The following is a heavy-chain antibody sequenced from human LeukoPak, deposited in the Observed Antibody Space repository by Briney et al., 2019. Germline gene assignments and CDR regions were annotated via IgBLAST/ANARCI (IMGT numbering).Heavy chain of an antibody. CDR3: ARAGGGHRYGYYYHFYMDV. J-gene: IGHJ6*03. D-gene: IGHD5-18*01. V-gene: IGHV3-53*01. CDR2: LYSGGSA. CDR1: GFNVSSNY. Sequence: PGGSLRLSCAASGFNVSSNYMGWVRQAPGKGLEWVSLLYSGGSAFHADSVKGRFTISRDNSKNTLYLQLNSLRAEDTAVYYCARAGGGHRYGYYYHFYMDVWGKGTTVTVSS.